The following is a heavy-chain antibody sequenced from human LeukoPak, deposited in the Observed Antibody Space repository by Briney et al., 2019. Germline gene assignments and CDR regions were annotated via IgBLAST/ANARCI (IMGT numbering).Heavy chain of an antibody. J-gene: IGHJ4*02. CDR1: GFTFSSYG. V-gene: IGHV3-30*02. CDR2: IRYDGSNK. Sequence: GGSLRLSCAASGFTFSSYGMHWVRQAPGKGLEWVAFIRYDGSNKYYADSVKGRFTISRDNSKNTLYLQMNSLRAEDTAVYYCAKEGYSSSSPFDYWGQGTLVTVSS. CDR3: AKEGYSSSSPFDY. D-gene: IGHD6-6*01.